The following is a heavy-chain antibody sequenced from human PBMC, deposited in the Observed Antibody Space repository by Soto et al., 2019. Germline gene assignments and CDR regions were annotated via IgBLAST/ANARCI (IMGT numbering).Heavy chain of an antibody. CDR1: GGSISSYY. CDR2: IYYSGST. V-gene: IGHV4-59*01. CDR3: ARVRVYSSVFWFDP. D-gene: IGHD6-19*01. J-gene: IGHJ5*02. Sequence: QVQLQESGPGLVKPSETLSLTCTVSGGSISSYYWSWIRQPPGKGLEWIGYIYYSGSTNYNPSLKSRVTISVDTSKNQFSLKLSSVTAADTAVYYCARVRVYSSVFWFDPWGQGTLVTVSS.